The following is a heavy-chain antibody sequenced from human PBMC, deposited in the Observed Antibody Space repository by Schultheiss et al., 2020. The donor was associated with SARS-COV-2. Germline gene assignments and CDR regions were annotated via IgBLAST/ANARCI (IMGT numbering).Heavy chain of an antibody. CDR2: ISSSSSTI. CDR1: GFTFSSYS. CDR3: ARVNEFYYYGMDV. Sequence: GGSLRLSCAASGFTFSSYSMNWVRQAPGKGLEWVSYISSSSSTIYYADSVKGRFTISRHNSKNTLYLQMNSLRAEDTAVYYCARVNEFYYYGMDVWGQGTTVTVSS. V-gene: IGHV3-48*01. D-gene: IGHD1-1*01. J-gene: IGHJ6*02.